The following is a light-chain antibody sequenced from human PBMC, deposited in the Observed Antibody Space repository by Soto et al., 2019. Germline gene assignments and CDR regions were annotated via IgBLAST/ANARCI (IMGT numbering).Light chain of an antibody. CDR1: SRDVGGSNY. CDR3: SSYTSSNTLEV. Sequence: QSAPIQPASVSGSPGQSITISCTGTSRDVGGSNYVSWYQHHPHRAPKLLIYEVDYRPSGVSSRFSGSKSGNTASLTISGLQAEDEADYYCSSYTSSNTLEVFGVGTKLTVL. J-gene: IGLJ1*01. V-gene: IGLV2-14*01. CDR2: EVD.